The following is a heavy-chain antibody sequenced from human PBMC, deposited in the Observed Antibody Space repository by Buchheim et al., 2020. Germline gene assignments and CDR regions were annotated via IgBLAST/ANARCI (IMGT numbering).Heavy chain of an antibody. CDR2: ISYDGSNK. J-gene: IGHJ4*02. V-gene: IGHV3-30*18. Sequence: QVQLVESGGGVVQPGRSLRLSCAASGFTFGSYGMHWVRQAPGKGLEWVAVISYDGSNKYYADSVKGRFTISRDNSKNTLYLQMNSLRAEDTAVYYCAKGPLWFGELPVEGDYWGQGTL. CDR1: GFTFGSYG. D-gene: IGHD3-10*01. CDR3: AKGPLWFGELPVEGDY.